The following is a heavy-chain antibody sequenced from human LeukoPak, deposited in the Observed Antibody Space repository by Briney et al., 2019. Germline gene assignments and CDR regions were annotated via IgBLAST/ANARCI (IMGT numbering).Heavy chain of an antibody. J-gene: IGHJ5*02. V-gene: IGHV3-48*04. D-gene: IGHD5-12*01. CDR1: GFAFRSYG. CDR3: AGGSRGWFDP. CDR2: ISSSGRTI. Sequence: GGSLRLSCAGSGFAFRSYGMNWVRQAPGKGLEWISYISSSGRTIYYANSVKGRFTISSDNGKNSVFLQMNRLTTEDTATYYCAGGSRGWFDPWGLGTLVTVSS.